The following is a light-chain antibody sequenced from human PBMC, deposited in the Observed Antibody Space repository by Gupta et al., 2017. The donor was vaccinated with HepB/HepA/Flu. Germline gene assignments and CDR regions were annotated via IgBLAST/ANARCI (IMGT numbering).Light chain of an antibody. J-gene: IGLJ2*01. V-gene: IGLV7-46*01. CDR2: NTN. Sequence: QAVVTQEPSPTVSPGGTVTLTCGASTGTVTSTHYPYWFQLKPGQAPTTLIYNTNNKQSWAFARFSGSLLGGKAALTLSGAQPEDEADYYCLLSYDGVRVFGGGTKLTVL. CDR3: LLSYDGVRV. CDR1: TGTVTSTHY.